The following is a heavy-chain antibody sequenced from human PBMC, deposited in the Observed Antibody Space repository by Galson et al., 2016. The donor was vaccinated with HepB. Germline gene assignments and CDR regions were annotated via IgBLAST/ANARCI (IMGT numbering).Heavy chain of an antibody. J-gene: IGHJ4*02. D-gene: IGHD6-19*01. Sequence: SLRLSCAVSEIQFSNFVMSWVRQIPGKGLEWVAGISGHGGSAYYPDSVRGRFAISRDNSNNTVFLHMSGLRVEDSATYYCATGLSPLWGQGTLVTVSS. CDR1: EIQFSNFV. V-gene: IGHV3-23*01. CDR3: ATGLSPL. CDR2: ISGHGGSA.